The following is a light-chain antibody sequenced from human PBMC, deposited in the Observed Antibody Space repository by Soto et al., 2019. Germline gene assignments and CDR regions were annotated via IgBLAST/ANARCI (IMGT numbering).Light chain of an antibody. V-gene: IGKV3D-15*01. J-gene: IGKJ4*01. CDR2: GAS. Sequence: EIVLTQSPATLSVSPGERVTLSCRASQSVSDNLAWYQQKPGQAPRLLIYGASIRATDIPARFSGSGYGTEFSLTISSLQSEDFAVYYCQQYNDWPLTFGGGTKVEIK. CDR1: QSVSDN. CDR3: QQYNDWPLT.